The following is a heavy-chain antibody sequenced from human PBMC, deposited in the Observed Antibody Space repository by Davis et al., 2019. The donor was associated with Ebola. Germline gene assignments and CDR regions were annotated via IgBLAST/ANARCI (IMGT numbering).Heavy chain of an antibody. CDR2: INPNSGGT. V-gene: IGHV1-2*02. D-gene: IGHD6-19*01. CDR3: SPIAVAGPYYFDY. Sequence: ASVKVSCKASGYTFTSYYMHWVRRAPGQGLEWMGWINPNSGGTNYAQKFQGRVTMTRDTSISTAYMELSRLGSDDTAIYYCSPIAVAGPYYFDYWGQGTLVIVSS. CDR1: GYTFTSYY. J-gene: IGHJ4*02.